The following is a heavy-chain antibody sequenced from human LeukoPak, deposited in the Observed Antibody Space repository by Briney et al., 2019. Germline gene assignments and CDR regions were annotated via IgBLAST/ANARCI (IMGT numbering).Heavy chain of an antibody. V-gene: IGHV1-18*01. J-gene: IGHJ5*02. D-gene: IGHD1-1*01. CDR1: GYTFTSYG. Sequence: ASVKVSCKASGYTFTSYGISWVRQAPGQGLEWMGWISAYNGNTNYAQKLQGRVTMTTDTSTCTAYMELRSLRSDDTAVYYCARGAAGSNELGPVDPYNWFDPWGEGTLVTVSS. CDR2: ISAYNGNT. CDR3: ARGAAGSNELGPVDPYNWFDP.